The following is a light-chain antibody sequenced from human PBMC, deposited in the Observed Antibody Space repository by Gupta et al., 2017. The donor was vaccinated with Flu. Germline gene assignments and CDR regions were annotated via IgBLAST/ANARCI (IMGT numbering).Light chain of an antibody. Sequence: QSVLTQPPSASGTPGQRLTISCSGSHSNIGTNTVNWYQHLPGQASKLPNEGNNEGPAGGSSRISGSSSGTSAALVIIGLQSEDEADYYCDAWDDTLTGHYVFGTGTKVAVL. V-gene: IGLV1-44*01. J-gene: IGLJ1*01. CDR3: DAWDDTLTGHYV. CDR1: HSNIGTNT. CDR2: GNN.